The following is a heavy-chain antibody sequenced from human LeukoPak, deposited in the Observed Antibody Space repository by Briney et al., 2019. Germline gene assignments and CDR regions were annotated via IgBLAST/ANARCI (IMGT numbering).Heavy chain of an antibody. CDR2: IDIDGSDT. V-gene: IGHV3-74*03. Sequence: GGSLRLSCAASGFTFSSYWMHWVRHAPGQGLVWVSRIDIDGSDTTYADSVKGRFTISRDNAKNTLYLQMNSLRVEDTALYHCVRDRSVTNGGFDYWGQGTLVTVSS. CDR3: VRDRSVTNGGFDY. CDR1: GFTFSSYW. J-gene: IGHJ4*02. D-gene: IGHD4-17*01.